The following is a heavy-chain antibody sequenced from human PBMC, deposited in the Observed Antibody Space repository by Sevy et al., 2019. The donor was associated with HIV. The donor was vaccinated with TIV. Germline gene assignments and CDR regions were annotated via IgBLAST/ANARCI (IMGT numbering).Heavy chain of an antibody. CDR1: GYTLTNLA. Sequence: ASVKVSCKVSGYTLTNLAMHWVRQPPGQGLEWMGRFDHEDGETIYAQKFQGRLTMTEDTSSDTAYMELNSLRSEDTAVYYCAATREYYDENSGYFDYWGQGTLVTVSS. V-gene: IGHV1-24*01. CDR2: FDHEDGET. CDR3: AATREYYDENSGYFDY. D-gene: IGHD3-22*01. J-gene: IGHJ4*02.